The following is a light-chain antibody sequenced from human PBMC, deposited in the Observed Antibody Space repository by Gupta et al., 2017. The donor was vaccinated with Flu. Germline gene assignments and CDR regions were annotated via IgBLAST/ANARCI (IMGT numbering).Light chain of an antibody. V-gene: IGLV2-14*01. CDR3: SSYTSSITRV. Sequence: QSAPTQPASVSGSPGQSITISCTGTSSDVGAYNFVSWYQQHPGKAPKLMIYEVINRPSGVSNRFSGSKSGNTASLTISGLQAEDEADYYCSSYTSSITRVFGGGTKLTVL. CDR2: EVI. CDR1: SSDVGAYNF. J-gene: IGLJ3*02.